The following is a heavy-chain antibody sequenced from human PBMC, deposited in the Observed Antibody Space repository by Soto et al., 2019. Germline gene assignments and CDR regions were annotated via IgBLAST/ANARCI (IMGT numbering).Heavy chain of an antibody. J-gene: IGHJ4*02. CDR1: GGTFSSYA. Sequence: QVQLVQSGAEVKKPGSSVKVSCKASGGTFSSYAISWVRQAPGQGLEWRGGIIPIFGTANYAQKFQGRVTMTADESTSTAYRELSSLRSEDTAVDYCARDAHRAARPGYFDYWGQGTLVTVAS. CDR3: ARDAHRAARPGYFDY. CDR2: IIPIFGTA. D-gene: IGHD6-6*01. V-gene: IGHV1-69*01.